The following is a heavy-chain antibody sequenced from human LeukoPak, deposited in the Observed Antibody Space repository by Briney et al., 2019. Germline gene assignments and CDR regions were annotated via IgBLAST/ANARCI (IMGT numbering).Heavy chain of an antibody. Sequence: PGGSLRLSCSASGFTFSGYPMSWFRQAPGKGLEWVGFIRNKAYGGTTEYAASVKGRFTISRDDSKSVAFLQMNSLKTEDTAVYYCSRGAFRYIDWLPSDYWGQGTLVTVSS. D-gene: IGHD3-9*01. CDR2: IRNKAYGGTT. J-gene: IGHJ4*02. CDR1: GFTFSGYP. CDR3: SRGAFRYIDWLPSDY. V-gene: IGHV3-49*03.